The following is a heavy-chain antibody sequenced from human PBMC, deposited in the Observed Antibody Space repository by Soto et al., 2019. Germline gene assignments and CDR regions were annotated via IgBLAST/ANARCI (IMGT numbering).Heavy chain of an antibody. Sequence: GGSLRLSCVASGFAFGDSSMNWIRQSPGKGLEWLSYIDNAGGTIYYADSVRGRFTVSRDNAKYSLFLQMTALRAEDSAMYFCATVALGYHSYSAYWGRGALVTVSS. J-gene: IGHJ4*02. D-gene: IGHD4-4*01. CDR2: IDNAGGTI. CDR3: ATVALGYHSYSAY. V-gene: IGHV3-11*01. CDR1: GFAFGDSS.